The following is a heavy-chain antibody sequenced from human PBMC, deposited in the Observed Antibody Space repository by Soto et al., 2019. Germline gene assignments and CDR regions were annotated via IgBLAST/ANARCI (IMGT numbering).Heavy chain of an antibody. CDR1: GFSFSNAGLG. CDR2: IFSNDEK. J-gene: IGHJ5*02. Sequence: QVTVKESGPVLVKPTETLTLTCTVSGFSFSNAGLGVSWIRQPPGKALEWLAHIFSNDEKSYSTSLKSRLTISKDTSKSQVVLIVTNMDPVDTATYYCASTYSASWYWFDPWDQGTLVTVSS. D-gene: IGHD6-13*01. V-gene: IGHV2-26*04. CDR3: ASTYSASWYWFDP.